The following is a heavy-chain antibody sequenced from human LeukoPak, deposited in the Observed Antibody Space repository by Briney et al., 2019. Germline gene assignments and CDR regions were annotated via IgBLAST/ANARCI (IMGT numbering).Heavy chain of an antibody. D-gene: IGHD3-22*01. Sequence: ASVKVSCKASGGTFSSYAISWVRQAPGQGLEWMGGIIPIFGTANYAQKFQGRVTITADESTSTAYMELSSLRSEDTAEYYCARGPNYYDSSGYYYVSYFDYWGQGTLVTVSS. CDR2: IIPIFGTA. CDR1: GGTFSSYA. V-gene: IGHV1-69*13. J-gene: IGHJ4*02. CDR3: ARGPNYYDSSGYYYVSYFDY.